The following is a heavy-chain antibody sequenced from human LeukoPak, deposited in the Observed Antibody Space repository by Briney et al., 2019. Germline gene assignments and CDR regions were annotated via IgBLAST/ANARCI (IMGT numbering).Heavy chain of an antibody. J-gene: IGHJ5*02. CDR2: INANSGGT. Sequence: ASVKVSCKASGYTFTDYYIHWVRQAPGQGLECMGWINANSGGTNYAQNFQGRVTMTRDTSINTAYMELSRLTSDDTAVYYCAREGLGENWNDVENWFDPWGQGALVTVSS. CDR3: AREGLGENWNDVENWFDP. D-gene: IGHD1-1*01. V-gene: IGHV1-2*02. CDR1: GYTFTDYY.